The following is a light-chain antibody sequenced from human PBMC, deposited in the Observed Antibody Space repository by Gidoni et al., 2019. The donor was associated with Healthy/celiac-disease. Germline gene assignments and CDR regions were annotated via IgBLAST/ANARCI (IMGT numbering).Light chain of an antibody. CDR3: QQSYSTPPHT. CDR2: AAA. Sequence: DIQMTQSPSSLSASVGDRVTITRRASQSISSSSNWYQQHPGKATKLLIYAAASLQRGGPSRSSGSGSAADFTPTSSSLQPEDFVTYYCQQSYSTPPHTFGQGTKVEIK. V-gene: IGKV1-39*01. CDR1: QSISSS. J-gene: IGKJ2*01.